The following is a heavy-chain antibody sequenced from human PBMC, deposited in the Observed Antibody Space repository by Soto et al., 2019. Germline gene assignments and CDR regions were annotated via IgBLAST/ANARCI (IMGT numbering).Heavy chain of an antibody. J-gene: IGHJ5*02. V-gene: IGHV1-18*04. CDR2: ISAYNGNT. Sequence: ASVKVSCKASGYTFTSYVISWVRQAPGQGLEWMGWISAYNGNTNYAQKLQGRVTMTTDTSTSTAYMELRSLRSDDTAVYYCARRNYDFWSGYYEGWFDPWGQGTLVTVSS. CDR1: GYTFTSYV. D-gene: IGHD3-3*01. CDR3: ARRNYDFWSGYYEGWFDP.